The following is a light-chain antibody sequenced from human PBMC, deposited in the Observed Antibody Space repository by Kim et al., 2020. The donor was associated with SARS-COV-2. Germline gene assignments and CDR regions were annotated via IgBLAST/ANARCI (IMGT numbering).Light chain of an antibody. J-gene: IGKJ2*03. CDR2: WAS. CDR3: QQYYSTPPS. CDR1: QTVLYHSNNMNH. V-gene: IGKV4-1*01. Sequence: RPTPNRKSSQTVLYHSNNMNHLAWYQQKPGQAPKLLIYWASIRESGVSDRFSGSGSETDFTLTISSLQAEDVAVYYCQQYYSTPPSFGQGTKLEI.